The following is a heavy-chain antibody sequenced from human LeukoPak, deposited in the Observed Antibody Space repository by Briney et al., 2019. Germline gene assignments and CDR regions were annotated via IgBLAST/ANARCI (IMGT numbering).Heavy chain of an antibody. V-gene: IGHV4-38-2*02. CDR3: ARGHRITMIVVVIDYFDY. CDR1: GYSISSGYY. J-gene: IGHJ4*02. CDR2: IYHSGST. D-gene: IGHD3-22*01. Sequence: SETLSLTCTVSGYSISSGYYWGWIRQPPGKGLEWIGSIYHSGSTYYNPSLKSRVTISVDTSKNQFPLKLSSVTAADTAVYYCARGHRITMIVVVIDYFDYWGQGTLVTVSS.